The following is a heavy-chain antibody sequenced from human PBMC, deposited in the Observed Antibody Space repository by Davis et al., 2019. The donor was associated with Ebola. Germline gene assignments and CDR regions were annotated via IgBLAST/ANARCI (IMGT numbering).Heavy chain of an antibody. J-gene: IGHJ4*02. CDR3: ARAFPSPLKEVAAFDY. CDR2: INSGNGNT. CDR1: GYTFTSYH. V-gene: IGHV1-3*01. D-gene: IGHD6-19*01. Sequence: ASVKVSCKTSGYTFTSYHMHWVRQAPGQSLEWMGWINSGNGNTKYSQKFQGRVTITRDTSASTAYMDLSSLKSEDTAVYYCARAFPSPLKEVAAFDYWGQGTLVTVSS.